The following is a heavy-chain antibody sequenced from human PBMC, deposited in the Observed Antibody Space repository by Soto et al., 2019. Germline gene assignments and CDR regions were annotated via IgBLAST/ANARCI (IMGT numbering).Heavy chain of an antibody. CDR3: ARLHGYCISSSCHGHYAMDV. CDR2: IYHSGST. Sequence: SETLSLTCTVSGGSISGSPYYWGWIRQPPRKGLEWIGSIYHSGSTYYYPSLKSRVTVSVDTSKNQFSLKVTSVTAADTAVYYCARLHGYCISSSCHGHYAMDVWGQGTTVTV. V-gene: IGHV4-39*01. CDR1: GGSISGSPYY. D-gene: IGHD2-2*01. J-gene: IGHJ6*02.